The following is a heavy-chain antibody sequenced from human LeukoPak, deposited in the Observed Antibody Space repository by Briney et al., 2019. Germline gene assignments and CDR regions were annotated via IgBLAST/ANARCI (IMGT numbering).Heavy chain of an antibody. J-gene: IGHJ5*02. CDR1: GGSISSYY. V-gene: IGHV4-59*08. CDR3: ARASMVRGIVRSNWFDP. D-gene: IGHD3-10*01. CDR2: IYYSGST. Sequence: PSETLFLTCTVSGGSISSYYWSWIRQPPGKGLEWIGYIYYSGSTNYNPSLKSRVTISVDTSKNQFSLKLSSVTAADTAVYYCARASMVRGIVRSNWFDPWGQGTLVTVSS.